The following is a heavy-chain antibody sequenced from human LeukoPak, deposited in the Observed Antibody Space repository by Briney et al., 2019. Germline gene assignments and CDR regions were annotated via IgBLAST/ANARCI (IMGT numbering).Heavy chain of an antibody. CDR3: ARRAGNSGYFSDAFDI. CDR1: GYWFTSYW. CDR2: IYPGDSDT. Sequence: GESLKISCKGSGYWFTSYWIGWVRQMPGKGLEWMGIIYPGDSDTRYSPSFQGQVTISADKSISTAYLQWSSLKASDTAMYYCARRAGNSGYFSDAFDIWAQGTMVTVSS. V-gene: IGHV5-51*01. J-gene: IGHJ3*02. D-gene: IGHD3-22*01.